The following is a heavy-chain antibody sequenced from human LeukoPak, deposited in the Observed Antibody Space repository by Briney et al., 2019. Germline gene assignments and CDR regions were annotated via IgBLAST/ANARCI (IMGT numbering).Heavy chain of an antibody. CDR1: GFTFSSYA. CDR2: ISGSGGST. CDR3: AKDGMVRGVIGHLGY. D-gene: IGHD3-10*01. V-gene: IGHV3-23*01. Sequence: GGSLRLSCAASGFTFSSYAMSWVRQAPGKGLEWVSAISGSGGSTYYADSVKGRFTISRDNSKNTLYLQMNSQRGEDTAVYYCAKDGMVRGVIGHLGYWGQGTLVTVSS. J-gene: IGHJ4*02.